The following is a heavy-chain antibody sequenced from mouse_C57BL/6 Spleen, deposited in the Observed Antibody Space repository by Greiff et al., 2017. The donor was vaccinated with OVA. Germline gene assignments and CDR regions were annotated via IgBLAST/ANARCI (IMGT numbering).Heavy chain of an antibody. CDR2: IDPSDSYT. J-gene: IGHJ4*01. Sequence: QVQLQQPGAELVMPGASVKLSCKASGYTFTSYWMHWVKQRPGQGLEWIGEIDPSDSYTNYNQKFKGKSTLTVDKSSSTAYMQLSSLTSEDSAVYYCARYNDYDVGEAMDYWGQGTSVTVSS. V-gene: IGHV1-69*01. D-gene: IGHD2-4*01. CDR3: ARYNDYDVGEAMDY. CDR1: GYTFTSYW.